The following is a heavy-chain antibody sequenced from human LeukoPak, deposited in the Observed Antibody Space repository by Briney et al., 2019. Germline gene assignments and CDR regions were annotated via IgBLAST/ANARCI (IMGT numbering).Heavy chain of an antibody. CDR1: GKTLSDLS. D-gene: IGHD5-18*01. CDR2: SDPEDGER. CDR3: VTGFTTMAVDYFDY. V-gene: IGHV1-24*01. J-gene: IGHJ4*02. Sequence: ASVKVSCKVSGKTLSDLSIHWLRQPPGKGLEWLGGSDPEDGERIYAQMFQGRVTMTEDTSIDTAYMELSSLRSEDTAVYYCVTGFTTMAVDYFDYWGQGTLVTVSS.